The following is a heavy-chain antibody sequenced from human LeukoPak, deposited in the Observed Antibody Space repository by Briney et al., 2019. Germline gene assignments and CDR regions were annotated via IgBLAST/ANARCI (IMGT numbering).Heavy chain of an antibody. V-gene: IGHV3-30*03. J-gene: IGHJ4*02. CDR2: ISYDGSNK. CDR1: GFTFSSYG. CDR3: AREVRPRPFDY. Sequence: GRSLRLSCAASGFTFSSYGMHWVRQAPGKGLEWVAVISYDGSNKYYADSVKGRFTISRDNSKNTLYLQMNSLRAEDTAVYYCAREVRPRPFDYWGQGTLVTVSS.